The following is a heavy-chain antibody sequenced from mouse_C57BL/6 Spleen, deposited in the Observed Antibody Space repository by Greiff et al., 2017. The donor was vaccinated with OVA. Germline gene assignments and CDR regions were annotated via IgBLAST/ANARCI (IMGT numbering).Heavy chain of an antibody. CDR1: GFSLSTSGMG. Sequence: QVTLKESGPGILQSSQTLSLTCSFSGFSLSTSGMGVSWIRQPSGKGLEWLAHIYWDDDKRYNPSLKSRLTISKDTSRNQVFLKITSVDTADTATYYCARRGDNDYDRYFDVWGTGTTVTVSS. D-gene: IGHD2-4*01. CDR3: ARRGDNDYDRYFDV. CDR2: IYWDDDK. V-gene: IGHV8-12*01. J-gene: IGHJ1*03.